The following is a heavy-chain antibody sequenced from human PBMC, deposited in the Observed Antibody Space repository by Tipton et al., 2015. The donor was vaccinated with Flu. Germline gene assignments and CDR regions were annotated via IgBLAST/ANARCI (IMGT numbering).Heavy chain of an antibody. D-gene: IGHD3-10*01. CDR3: ATTTYYYGSGSHDY. CDR1: GYSISSRYY. V-gene: IGHV4-38-2*02. Sequence: LRLSCTVSGYSISSRYYWGWIRQPPGKGLEWIGCVYHGGTTYYNPSLKSRVAISLDTFKNQFSLKLTSVTAADTALYYCATTTYYYGSGSHDYWGQGTLVTVSS. J-gene: IGHJ4*02. CDR2: VYHGGTT.